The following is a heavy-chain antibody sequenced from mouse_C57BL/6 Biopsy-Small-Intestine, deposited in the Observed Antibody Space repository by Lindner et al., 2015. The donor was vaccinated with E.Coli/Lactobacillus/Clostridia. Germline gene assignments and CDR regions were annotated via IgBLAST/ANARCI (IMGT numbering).Heavy chain of an antibody. CDR1: GSTFSPYY. CDR3: ARDIATYSYDRAGSYFGGDYYFYGMDL. CDR2: ISPRSGVT. Sequence: SVKVSCKASGSTFSPYYMHWVRQAPGQGLEWLGWISPRSGVTSYAQQFRGRITMTRDTSITTVYMELSRLRSDDTAKYYCARDIATYSYDRAGSYFGGDYYFYGMDLWGQGTTVTVSS. J-gene: IGHJ1*01. V-gene: IGHV1-66*01. D-gene: IGHD3-3*01.